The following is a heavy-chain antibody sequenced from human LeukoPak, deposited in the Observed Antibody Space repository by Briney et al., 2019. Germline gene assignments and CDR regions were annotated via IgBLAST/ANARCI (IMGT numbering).Heavy chain of an antibody. V-gene: IGHV1-69*13. CDR2: IIPIFGTA. D-gene: IGHD3-3*01. Sequence: SVKVSCKASGGTFSSYAISWVRQAPGQGLEWMGGIIPIFGTANYAQKFQGRVTITADESTSTAYMELSSLRSEDTAVYYCARTTIFGVVPYNWFDPWGQGTLVTVSS. CDR1: GGTFSSYA. CDR3: ARTTIFGVVPYNWFDP. J-gene: IGHJ5*02.